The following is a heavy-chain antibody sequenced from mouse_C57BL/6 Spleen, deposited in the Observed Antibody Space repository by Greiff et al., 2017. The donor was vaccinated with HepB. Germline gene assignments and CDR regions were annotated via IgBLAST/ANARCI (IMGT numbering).Heavy chain of an antibody. J-gene: IGHJ4*01. CDR1: GYTFTDYY. D-gene: IGHD2-4*01. Sequence: EVQLQQSGPELVKPGASVKISCKASGYTFTDYYMNWVKQSHGKSLEWIGDINPNNGGTSYNQKFKGKATLTVDKSSSTAYMELRSLTSEDSAVYDCARWGDYYDYVGDYWGQGTSVTVSS. V-gene: IGHV1-26*01. CDR3: ARWGDYYDYVGDY. CDR2: INPNNGGT.